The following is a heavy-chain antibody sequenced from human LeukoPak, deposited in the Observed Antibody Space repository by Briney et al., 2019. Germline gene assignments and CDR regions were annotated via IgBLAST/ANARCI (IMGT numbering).Heavy chain of an antibody. CDR3: ARDVGNFDY. CDR1: GFTFSNYW. CDR2: INSEGIST. V-gene: IGHV3-74*01. Sequence: GGSLRLSCAASGFTFSNYWMHWVRQAPGKGLVWVSRINSEGISTGYADSVKGRFTVSRDNAKKTLYLQMNSLRAEDTAVYYCARDVGNFDYWGQGTLVTVSS. J-gene: IGHJ4*02.